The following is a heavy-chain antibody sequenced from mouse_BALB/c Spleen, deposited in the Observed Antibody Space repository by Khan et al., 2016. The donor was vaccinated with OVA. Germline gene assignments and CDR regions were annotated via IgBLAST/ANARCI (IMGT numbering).Heavy chain of an antibody. CDR3: ARRGLSGIFAY. V-gene: IGHV1-7*01. CDR2: INPSTGYT. Sequence: QVQLKESGAELAKPGASVKMSCKASGYTFTTYWMHWVKQRPGQGLEWIGYINPSTGYTEYNQKFKDKATLTADKSSNTAYMQLSSLTSEDSAVYYCARRGLSGIFAYWGQGTLVTVSA. CDR1: GYTFTTYW. D-gene: IGHD1-1*02. J-gene: IGHJ3*01.